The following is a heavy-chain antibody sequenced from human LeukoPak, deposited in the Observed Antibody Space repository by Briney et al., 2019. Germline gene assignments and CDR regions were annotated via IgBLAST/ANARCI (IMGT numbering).Heavy chain of an antibody. CDR2: IYYSGST. CDR1: GGSISSYY. V-gene: IGHV4-59*12. J-gene: IGHJ3*02. D-gene: IGHD3-9*01. CDR3: ARGLELLTIFWPDAFDI. Sequence: SETLSLTCTVSGGSISSYYWSWIRQPPGKGLEWIGYIYYSGSTNYNPSLKSRVTISVDTSKNQFSLKLSSVTAADTAVYYCARGLELLTIFWPDAFDIWGQGTMVTVSS.